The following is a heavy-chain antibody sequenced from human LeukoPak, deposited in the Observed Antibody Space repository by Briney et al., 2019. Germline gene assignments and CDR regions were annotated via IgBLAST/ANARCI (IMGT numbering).Heavy chain of an antibody. J-gene: IGHJ5*02. V-gene: IGHV4-34*01. CDR3: ARQGRRSGSYYNRHNWFDP. D-gene: IGHD3-10*01. Sequence: SETLSLTCAVYGGSFSGYYWSWIRQPPGKGPEWIGEINHSGSTNYNPSLKSRVTISVDTSKNQFSLKLSSVTAADTAVYYCARQGRRSGSYYNRHNWFDPWGQGTLVTVSS. CDR2: INHSGST. CDR1: GGSFSGYY.